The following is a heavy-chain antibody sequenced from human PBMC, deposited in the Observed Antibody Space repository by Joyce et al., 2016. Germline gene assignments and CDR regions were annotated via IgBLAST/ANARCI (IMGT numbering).Heavy chain of an antibody. V-gene: IGHV3-33*01. CDR1: GFTVNNYG. D-gene: IGHD2-21*01. Sequence: QVQLVESGGGVVQPGRSLRLSCETFGFTVNNYGMHWVRQAPDKGLEWVAVIGYDGNNEYYADSVKGRFTISRDISKSTLYLQMNSLRVEDTAVYFCARDLEVVIASNEGFDIWGQGTLVTVSS. CDR2: IGYDGNNE. J-gene: IGHJ3*02. CDR3: ARDLEVVIASNEGFDI.